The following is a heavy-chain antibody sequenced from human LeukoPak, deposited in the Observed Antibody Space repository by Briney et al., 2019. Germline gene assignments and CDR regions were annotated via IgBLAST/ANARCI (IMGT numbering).Heavy chain of an antibody. Sequence: RASETLSLTCTVSGGSISSYYWSWIRQPPGKGLEWIGYIYYSGSTNYNPSLKSRVTISVDKCKNQFSLKLSSVTVADTAVYYCARVGLDYGDYYFDYWGQGTLVTVSS. J-gene: IGHJ4*02. CDR2: IYYSGST. CDR1: GGSISSYY. D-gene: IGHD4-17*01. CDR3: ARVGLDYGDYYFDY. V-gene: IGHV4-59*01.